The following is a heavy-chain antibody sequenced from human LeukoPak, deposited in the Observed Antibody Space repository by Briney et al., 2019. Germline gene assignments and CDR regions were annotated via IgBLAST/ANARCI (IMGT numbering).Heavy chain of an antibody. Sequence: ASVKVSCKASGYTFTGYYMHWVRQAPGQGLEWMGWINPNSGDTNFAQKFQGRVTMTRDTSISTAYMELSRLRSDDTAVYYCAHLGGYCSSNSCAEFDYWGQGTLVTVSS. V-gene: IGHV1-2*02. CDR3: AHLGGYCSSNSCAEFDY. D-gene: IGHD2-2*01. CDR2: INPNSGDT. CDR1: GYTFTGYY. J-gene: IGHJ4*02.